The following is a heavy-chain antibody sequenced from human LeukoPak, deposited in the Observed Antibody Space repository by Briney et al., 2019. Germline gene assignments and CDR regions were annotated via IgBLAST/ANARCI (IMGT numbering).Heavy chain of an antibody. Sequence: GGSLRLSCAASGFTFSSYGMHWVRQAPGKGLEWVAVISYDGSNKYYADSVKGRFTISRDNSKNTLYLQMNSLRAEDTAVYYCAKDLVGYCSGGSCPTAWGQGTLVTVSS. D-gene: IGHD2-15*01. J-gene: IGHJ5*02. V-gene: IGHV3-30*18. CDR2: ISYDGSNK. CDR3: AKDLVGYCSGGSCPTA. CDR1: GFTFSSYG.